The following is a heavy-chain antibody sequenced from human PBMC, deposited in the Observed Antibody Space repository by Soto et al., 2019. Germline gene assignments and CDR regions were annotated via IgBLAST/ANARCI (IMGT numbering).Heavy chain of an antibody. CDR1: GFTFSDYY. Sequence: QVQLVESGGGLVKPVGSLRLSCAASGFTFSDYYMSWIRQAPGKGLEWVSYISGSGNTIYHADSVKGRFTNSRDNAKNSLYLQMNSLRVEDTAVYYCAAYSRGDSPHWGQGTLVTVSS. CDR2: ISGSGNTI. D-gene: IGHD2-21*01. CDR3: AAYSRGDSPH. V-gene: IGHV3-11*01. J-gene: IGHJ4*02.